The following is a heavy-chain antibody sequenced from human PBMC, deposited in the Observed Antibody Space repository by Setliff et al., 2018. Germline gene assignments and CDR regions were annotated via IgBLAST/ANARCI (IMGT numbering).Heavy chain of an antibody. CDR1: GGSLSTYY. D-gene: IGHD6-19*01. V-gene: IGHV4-59*08. J-gene: IGHJ1*01. CDR2: VYYNGTA. Sequence: PSETLSLTCTVSGGSLSTYYWSWIRQSPGRGLEYIGYVYYNGTAYYHPSLKSRVTMSVDTSKNHVSLKLSSVTAADTAVYYCARASGGIAVAVFQHWGQGTLVTVSS. CDR3: ARASGGIAVAVFQH.